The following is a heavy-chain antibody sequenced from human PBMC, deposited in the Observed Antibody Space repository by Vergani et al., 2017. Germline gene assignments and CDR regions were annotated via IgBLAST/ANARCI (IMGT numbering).Heavy chain of an antibody. D-gene: IGHD2-2*01. CDR2: LRYDGSNE. CDR1: GFSFSTYG. CDR3: ANSECSSRSCYAFYGMEV. V-gene: IGHV3-30*02. Sequence: QVQLVESGGGVVQPGGSLRLSCAASGFSFSTYGMHWVRQAPGRGLEWVAFLRYDGSNEYYGDAVKGRFIISRDNSKNMLSLEMHSLRPEDTAVYYCANSECSSRSCYAFYGMEVWGQGTTVTVSS. J-gene: IGHJ6*02.